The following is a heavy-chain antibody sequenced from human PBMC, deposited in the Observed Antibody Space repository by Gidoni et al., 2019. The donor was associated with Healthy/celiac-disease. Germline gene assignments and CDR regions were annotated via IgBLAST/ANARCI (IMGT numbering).Heavy chain of an antibody. CDR3: AKDQGSSWSYFDY. CDR1: GFTFSSYG. D-gene: IGHD6-13*01. V-gene: IGHV3-30*18. J-gene: IGHJ4*02. Sequence: QVQLVESGGGVVQPGRSLRLSCAAAGFTFSSYGMHWVRQAPGKVLEWVAVISDDGSNKYYADSVKGRFTISRDNSKNTLYLQMNSLRAEDTAVYYCAKDQGSSWSYFDYWGQGTLVTVSS. CDR2: ISDDGSNK.